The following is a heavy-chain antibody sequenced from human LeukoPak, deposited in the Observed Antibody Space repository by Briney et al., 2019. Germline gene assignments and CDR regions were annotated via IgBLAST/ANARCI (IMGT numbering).Heavy chain of an antibody. CDR3: ARDPQVCYFDY. CDR2: ISAYNGNT. J-gene: IGHJ4*02. V-gene: IGHV1-18*01. Sequence: GASVKVSCKASGYAFTSYGISWVRQAPGQGLEWMGWISAYNGNTNYAQKLQGRVSMTTDTSTSTAYMELRSLRSDDTAVYYCARDPQVCYFDYWGQGTLVTVSS. CDR1: GYAFTSYG.